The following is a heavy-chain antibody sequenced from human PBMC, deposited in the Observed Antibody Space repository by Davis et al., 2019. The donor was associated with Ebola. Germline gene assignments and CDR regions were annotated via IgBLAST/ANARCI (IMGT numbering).Heavy chain of an antibody. D-gene: IGHD2-15*01. V-gene: IGHV4-59*12. CDR3: ARWSSGDWFDP. CDR2: IYYSGST. CDR1: GGSISSYY. J-gene: IGHJ5*02. Sequence: PGGSLRLSCTVSGGSISSYYWSWIRQPPGKGLEWIGYIYYSGSTNYNPSLKSRVTISVDTSKNQFSLKLSSVTAADTAVYYCARWSSGDWFDPWGQGTLVTVSS.